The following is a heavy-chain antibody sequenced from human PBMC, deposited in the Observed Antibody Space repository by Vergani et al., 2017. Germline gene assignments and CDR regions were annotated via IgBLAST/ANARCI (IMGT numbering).Heavy chain of an antibody. J-gene: IGHJ4*02. CDR3: ARSVVTASAYFDY. Sequence: QVQLQESGPGLVKPSETLSLTCTVSGFSVSYDYYWGWIRQPPGKGLEWIGSMWHSGTTYYNPSLRSRVTISMDTSKNQFFLNLSSVTAADTAVYYCARSVVTASAYFDYWGRGTLVPVSS. V-gene: IGHV4-38-2*02. CDR1: GFSVSYDYY. CDR2: MWHSGTT. D-gene: IGHD2-21*02.